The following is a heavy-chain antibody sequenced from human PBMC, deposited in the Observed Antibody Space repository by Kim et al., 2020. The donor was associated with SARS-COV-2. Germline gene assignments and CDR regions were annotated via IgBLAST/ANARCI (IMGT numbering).Heavy chain of an antibody. CDR2: IDPSDSYT. CDR3: ARISGSYYRDYYYYGMDV. D-gene: IGHD1-26*01. CDR1: GYSFTSYW. V-gene: IGHV5-10-1*01. J-gene: IGHJ6*02. Sequence: GESLKISCKGSGYSFTSYWISWVRQMPGKGLEWMGRIDPSDSYTNYSTSFQGHVTISADKSISTAYLQWSSLKASDTAMYYCARISGSYYRDYYYYGMDVWGQGTTVTVSS.